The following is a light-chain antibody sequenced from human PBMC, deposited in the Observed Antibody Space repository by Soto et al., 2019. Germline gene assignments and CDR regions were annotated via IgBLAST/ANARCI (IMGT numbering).Light chain of an antibody. V-gene: IGKV1-33*01. J-gene: IGKJ2*01. CDR2: DAT. CDR1: KNITNF. Sequence: DIQMTQSPSSLSASVGDRVTITCQASKNITNFLNWYQQKPGKAPNLLIYDATNLETGVPSRFSGGGSGTYFTLTISTLLPEDVATYFCQQSLHLPYTFGQGAKLEIK. CDR3: QQSLHLPYT.